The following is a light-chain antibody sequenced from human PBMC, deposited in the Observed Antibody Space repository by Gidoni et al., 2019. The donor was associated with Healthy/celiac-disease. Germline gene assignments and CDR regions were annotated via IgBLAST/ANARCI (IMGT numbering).Light chain of an antibody. Sequence: DIVLTHSPHSLAVSLGERATINGKSSQSVLYSSNNKNYLAWYQQKPGQPPKLLIYWASTREPGVPDRFSGSGSGTDFTLTISSLQAEDVAVYFCQQYYTTPQAFGGGTKVEIK. V-gene: IGKV4-1*01. CDR2: WAS. CDR3: QQYYTTPQA. CDR1: QSVLYSSNNKNY. J-gene: IGKJ4*01.